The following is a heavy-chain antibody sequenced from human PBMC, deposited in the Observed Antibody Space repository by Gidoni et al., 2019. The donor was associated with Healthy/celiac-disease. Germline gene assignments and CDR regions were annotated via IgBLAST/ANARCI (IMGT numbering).Heavy chain of an antibody. J-gene: IGHJ5*02. CDR2: ISSSSSYI. D-gene: IGHD3-10*01. V-gene: IGHV3-21*01. Sequence: EVQLVESGGGLVKPGGSLRLSCAASGFTFSRYSMNWVRQAPGKGLEWVSSISSSSSYIYYADSVKGRFTISRDNAKNSLYLQMNSLRAEDTAVYYCAREAMVRGVIKGWFDPWGQGTLVTVSS. CDR1: GFTFSRYS. CDR3: AREAMVRGVIKGWFDP.